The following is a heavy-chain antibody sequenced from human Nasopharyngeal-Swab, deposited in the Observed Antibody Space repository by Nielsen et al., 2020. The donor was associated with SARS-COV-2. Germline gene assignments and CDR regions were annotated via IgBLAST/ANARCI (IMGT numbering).Heavy chain of an antibody. Sequence: SETLSLTCTVSGGSTGRNLCTWIRQHPAKGLEWIGYIYYSGSINYNPSLKSRVTISVDTSKNQFSLKLSSVTAADTAVYYCARFSSSWYYYMDVRGKGTTVTVSS. J-gene: IGHJ6*03. CDR2: IYYSGSI. CDR1: GGSTGRNL. V-gene: IGHV4-59*08. D-gene: IGHD6-13*01. CDR3: ARFSSSWYYYMDV.